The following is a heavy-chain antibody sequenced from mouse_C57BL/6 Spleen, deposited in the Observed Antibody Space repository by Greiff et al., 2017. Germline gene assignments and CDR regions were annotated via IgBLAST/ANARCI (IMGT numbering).Heavy chain of an antibody. J-gene: IGHJ4*01. CDR3: VRRGGYYDAKDY. CDR1: GFSFNTYA. Sequence: EVKLMESGGGLVQPKGSLKLSCAASGFSFNTYAMNWVRQAPGQGLDWVARIRSKSNSYASYYAVPVQDRFTISSDDSESMLYLQMNNVKTEDTAMYYCVRRGGYYDAKDYWGQGTSVTVSS. D-gene: IGHD2-2*01. V-gene: IGHV10-1*01. CDR2: IRSKSNSYAS.